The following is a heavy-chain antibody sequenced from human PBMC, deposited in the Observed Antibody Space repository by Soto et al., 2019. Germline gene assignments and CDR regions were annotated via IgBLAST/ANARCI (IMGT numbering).Heavy chain of an antibody. CDR2: ISWNSGSI. CDR3: AKDQNYDILTGRCDY. V-gene: IGHV3-9*01. J-gene: IGHJ4*02. CDR1: GFTFDDYA. D-gene: IGHD3-9*01. Sequence: GGFLRLSCAASGFTFDDYAMHWVRQAPGKGLEWVSGISWNSGSIGYADSVKGRFTISRDNAKNSLYLQMNSLRAEDTALYYCAKDQNYDILTGRCDYWGQGTLVTVSS.